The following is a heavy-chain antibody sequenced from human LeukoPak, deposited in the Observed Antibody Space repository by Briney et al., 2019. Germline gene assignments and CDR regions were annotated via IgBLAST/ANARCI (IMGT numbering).Heavy chain of an antibody. D-gene: IGHD5-24*01. Sequence: ASVTVSCTASGYTFTSYGISWVRQAPGQGLEWMGWISAYNGNTNYAQKLQGRVTMTTDTSTSTAYMELRSLRSDDTAVYYCARWVTDGYNYYFDYWGQGTLVTVSS. V-gene: IGHV1-18*01. CDR3: ARWVTDGYNYYFDY. J-gene: IGHJ4*02. CDR2: ISAYNGNT. CDR1: GYTFTSYG.